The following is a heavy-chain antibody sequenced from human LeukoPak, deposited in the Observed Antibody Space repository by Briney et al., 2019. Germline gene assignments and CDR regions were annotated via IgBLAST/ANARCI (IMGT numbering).Heavy chain of an antibody. CDR1: GGPISSSSYY. V-gene: IGHV4-39*01. D-gene: IGHD3-16*01. CDR3: ARPGWGGGPYYFDY. CDR2: IYYSGST. Sequence: SETLSLTCTVSGGPISSSSYYWGWIRQPPGKGLEWIGSIYYSGSTYYNPSLKSRVTISVDTSKNQFSLKLSSVTAGDPAVYYCARPGWGGGPYYFDYWGQGTLVTVSS. J-gene: IGHJ4*02.